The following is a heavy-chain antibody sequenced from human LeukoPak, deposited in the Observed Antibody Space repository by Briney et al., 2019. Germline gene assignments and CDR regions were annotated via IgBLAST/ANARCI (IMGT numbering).Heavy chain of an antibody. CDR1: GGSFSGYY. V-gene: IGHV4-34*01. D-gene: IGHD2-15*01. CDR3: ARVRYCSGGSCYGLTDY. J-gene: IGHJ4*02. Sequence: PSETLSLTCAVYGGSFSGYYWSWIRQPPGKGREWIGEINHSGSTNYNPSLKSRGTISVDTSKTQFSLKLSSVTAADTAVYYCARVRYCSGGSCYGLTDYWGQGTLVTVSS. CDR2: INHSGST.